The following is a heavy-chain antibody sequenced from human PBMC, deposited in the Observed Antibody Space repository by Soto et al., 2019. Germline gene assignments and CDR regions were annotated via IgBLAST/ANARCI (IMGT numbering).Heavy chain of an antibody. CDR3: ARVSLARVAVAGFDY. CDR2: ISTNSGNT. Sequence: ASVKVSCKASGYTFTSYDINWVRQATGQGLEWMGYISTNSGNTDYAQTLQGRVTMTTDRSTSTAYIELRSLRSDDTAVYYCARVSLARVAVAGFDYWGQGILVTVSS. J-gene: IGHJ4*02. V-gene: IGHV1-18*01. D-gene: IGHD6-19*01. CDR1: GYTFTSYD.